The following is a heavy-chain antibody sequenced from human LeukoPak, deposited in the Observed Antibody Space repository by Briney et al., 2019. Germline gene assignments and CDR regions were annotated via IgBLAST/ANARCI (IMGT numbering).Heavy chain of an antibody. D-gene: IGHD3-22*01. CDR3: VRGPEYYYDSSSGNY. J-gene: IGHJ4*02. V-gene: IGHV3-53*01. CDR1: GFTVSSNY. CDR2: IYTGGTI. Sequence: PGGSLRLSCAASGFTVSSNYMIWLRQAPGKGLEWVSVIYTGGTINYADSVKGRFTISRDNSKNTLYLQMNSLRAEDTAVYCCVRGPEYYYDSSSGNYWGQGTLVTVSS.